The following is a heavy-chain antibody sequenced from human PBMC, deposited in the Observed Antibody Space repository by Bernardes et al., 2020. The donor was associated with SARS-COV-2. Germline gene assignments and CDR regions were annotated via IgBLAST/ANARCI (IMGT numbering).Heavy chain of an antibody. Sequence: SETLSLTCTVSGGSISNYYWTWIRQPPRKGLELIGYIYYNGNNKYNPSLKSRVTISIDTSKNQLSLELTSVTAADTAVYYCAKGGYRYGSWGQGTLVTVSS. V-gene: IGHV4-59*01. CDR2: IYYNGNN. D-gene: IGHD5-18*01. CDR3: AKGGYRYGS. CDR1: GGSISNYY. J-gene: IGHJ5*02.